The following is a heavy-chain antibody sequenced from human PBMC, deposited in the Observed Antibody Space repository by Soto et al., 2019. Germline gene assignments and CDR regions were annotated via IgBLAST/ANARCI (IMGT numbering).Heavy chain of an antibody. Sequence: SETLSLTCSVSGDSINSDKYYWGWIRQPPGKGLEWIGSIYSRGNTYYNPSLQTRVTISLDKSKSQFSLKLNSVTAADSAVYFCARLEGLATISYYFDFWGQGALVTAPQ. CDR2: IYSRGNT. CDR3: ARLEGLATISYYFDF. J-gene: IGHJ4*02. V-gene: IGHV4-39*01. D-gene: IGHD3-9*01. CDR1: GDSINSDKYY.